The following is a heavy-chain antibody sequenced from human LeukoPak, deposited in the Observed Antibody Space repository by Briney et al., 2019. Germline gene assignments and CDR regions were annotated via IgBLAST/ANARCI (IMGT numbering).Heavy chain of an antibody. CDR3: AKDYRYCSSTSCYIFDY. V-gene: IGHV3-30*02. J-gene: IGHJ4*02. Sequence: GGSLRLSCAASGFTFSSYGMHWVRQAPGKGLEWVAFIRYDGSNKYYADSVKGRFTISRDNSKNTLYLQMNSLRAEDTAVYYCAKDYRYCSSTSCYIFDYWGQGTLVTVSS. CDR1: GFTFSSYG. CDR2: IRYDGSNK. D-gene: IGHD2-2*02.